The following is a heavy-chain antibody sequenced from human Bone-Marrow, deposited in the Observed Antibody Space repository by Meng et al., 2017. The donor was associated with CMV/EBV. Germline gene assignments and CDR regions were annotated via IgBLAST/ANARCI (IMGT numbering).Heavy chain of an antibody. CDR3: ARGGRQLLRDSRHAFDI. CDR1: GGSISSYY. CDR2: IYYSGST. J-gene: IGHJ3*02. Sequence: SETLSLTCTVSGGSISSYYWSWIRQPPGKGLEWIGYIYYSGSTNYNPSLKSRVTISVDTSKNQFSLKLSSVTAADTAVYYCARGGRQLLRDSRHAFDIWGQGTMVTVSS. D-gene: IGHD2-2*01. V-gene: IGHV4-59*12.